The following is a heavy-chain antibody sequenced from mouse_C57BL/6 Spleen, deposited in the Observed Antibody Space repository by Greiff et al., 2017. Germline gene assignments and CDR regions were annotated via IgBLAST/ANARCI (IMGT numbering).Heavy chain of an antibody. J-gene: IGHJ2*01. D-gene: IGHD1-1*01. Sequence: VQLQQSGAELVRPGASVTLSCKASGYTFTDYEMHWVKQTPVHGLEWIGAIDPETGGTAYNQKFKGKAILTADKSSSTAYMELRSLTSEDSAVYDCTREGGSSRFDYWGQGTTLTVSS. CDR3: TREGGSSRFDY. CDR1: GYTFTDYE. CDR2: IDPETGGT. V-gene: IGHV1-15*01.